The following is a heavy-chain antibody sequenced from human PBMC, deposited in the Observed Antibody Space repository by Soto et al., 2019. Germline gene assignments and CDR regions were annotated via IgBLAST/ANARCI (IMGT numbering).Heavy chain of an antibody. CDR3: ATVLLWFGERKYFFDY. V-gene: IGHV3-7*04. CDR2: INEDGSEK. Sequence: PGGSLRLSCAASGFTFSNFWMSWVRQAPGKGLEWVANINEDGSEKYYVDSVKGRFTISRDNAKNALYLQMNSLRADDTAVYYCATVLLWFGERKYFFDYWGRGTLVTVSS. D-gene: IGHD3-10*01. J-gene: IGHJ4*02. CDR1: GFTFSNFW.